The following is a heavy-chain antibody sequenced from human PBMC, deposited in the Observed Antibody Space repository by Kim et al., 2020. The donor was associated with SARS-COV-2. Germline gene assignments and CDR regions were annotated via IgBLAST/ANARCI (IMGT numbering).Heavy chain of an antibody. V-gene: IGHV1-69*13. CDR3: ARDLGYYDSSGYYYGFDAFDI. Sequence: SVKVSCKASGGTFSSYAISWVRQAPGQGLEWMGGIIPIFGTANYAQKFQGRVTITADESTSTAYMELSSLRSEDTAVYYCARDLGYYDSSGYYYGFDAFDIWGQGTMVTVSS. CDR1: GGTFSSYA. J-gene: IGHJ3*02. CDR2: IIPIFGTA. D-gene: IGHD3-22*01.